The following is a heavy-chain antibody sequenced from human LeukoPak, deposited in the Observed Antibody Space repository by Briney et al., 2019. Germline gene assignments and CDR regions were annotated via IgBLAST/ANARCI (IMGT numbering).Heavy chain of an antibody. J-gene: IGHJ5*02. CDR3: ARVRPGYCSGGSCGNWFDP. D-gene: IGHD2-15*01. CDR1: GGSISSYY. CDR2: IYYSGST. Sequence: SETLSLTCTVSGGSISSYYWSWIRQPPGKGLEWIGYIYYSGSTNYNPSLKSRVTISVDTSKNQFSLKLSSVTAADTAVYYCARVRPGYCSGGSCGNWFDPWGQGTLVTVSS. V-gene: IGHV4-59*01.